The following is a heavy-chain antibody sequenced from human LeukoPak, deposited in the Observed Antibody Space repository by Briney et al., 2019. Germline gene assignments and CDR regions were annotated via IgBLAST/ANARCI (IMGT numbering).Heavy chain of an antibody. V-gene: IGHV3-7*03. D-gene: IGHD6-6*01. CDR2: IKQDGSEK. Sequence: GGSLRLSCAASGFTFSSYWMSWVRQAPGKGLEWVANIKQDGSEKYYVDSVKGRFTISRDNSKNSLYLQMNSLRTEDTALYYCAKASGYSSSSAFGYWGQGTLVTVSS. CDR3: AKASGYSSSSAFGY. CDR1: GFTFSSYW. J-gene: IGHJ4*02.